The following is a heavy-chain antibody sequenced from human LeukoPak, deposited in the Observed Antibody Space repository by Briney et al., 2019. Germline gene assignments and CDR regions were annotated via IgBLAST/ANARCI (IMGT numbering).Heavy chain of an antibody. Sequence: GASAKLSCKASGYTFTGYYMHWVRQAPGQGLEWMGWINPNSGGTNYAQKFQGRVTMTRDTSISTAYMELSRLRSDDTAVYYCARAVDCSSTSCYLFDYWGQGTLVTVSS. D-gene: IGHD2-2*01. CDR2: INPNSGGT. CDR3: ARAVDCSSTSCYLFDY. CDR1: GYTFTGYY. V-gene: IGHV1-2*02. J-gene: IGHJ4*02.